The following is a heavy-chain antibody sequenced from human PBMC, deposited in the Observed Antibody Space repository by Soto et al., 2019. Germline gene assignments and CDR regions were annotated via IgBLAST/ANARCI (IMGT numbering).Heavy chain of an antibody. CDR3: ASRGRWELLRSFHY. Sequence: GGSLRLSCAASGFTFSSYAMSWVRQAPGKGLEWVSAISGSGGSTYYADSVKGRFTISRDNSKNTLYLQMNSLRAEDTAVYYCASRGRWELLRSFHYWGQGTLVTVSS. CDR1: GFTFSSYA. V-gene: IGHV3-23*01. J-gene: IGHJ4*02. CDR2: ISGSGGST. D-gene: IGHD1-26*01.